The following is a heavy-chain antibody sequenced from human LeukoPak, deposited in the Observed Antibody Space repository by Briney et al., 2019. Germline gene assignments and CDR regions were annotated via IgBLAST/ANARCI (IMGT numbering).Heavy chain of an antibody. CDR2: IGTAGDT. V-gene: IGHV3-13*01. J-gene: IGHJ4*02. CDR3: ARPSREDYSFDY. Sequence: GGSLRLFCAASGFTFSSYDMHWVRQATGKGLEWVSAIGTAGDTYYPGSVKGRFTISRENAKNSLYLQMNSLRAEDTAVYYCARPSREDYSFDYWGQGTLVTVSS. D-gene: IGHD2-21*01. CDR1: GFTFSSYD.